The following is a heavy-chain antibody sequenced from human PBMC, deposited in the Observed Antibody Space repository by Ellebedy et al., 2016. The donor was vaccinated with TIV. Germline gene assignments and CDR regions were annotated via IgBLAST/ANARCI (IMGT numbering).Heavy chain of an antibody. V-gene: IGHV4-61*08. CDR2: MSYSGST. CDR3: ARQNIYRYFDL. CDR1: GGSVSSDDHY. D-gene: IGHD2/OR15-2a*01. J-gene: IGHJ2*01. Sequence: GSLRLXCTVSGGSVSSDDHYWSWIRQPPGKGLEWIGHMSYSGSTNYNPSLKSRVTISVDTSKNQFSLKLSSVTAADTAVYYCARQNIYRYFDLWGRGTLVTVSS.